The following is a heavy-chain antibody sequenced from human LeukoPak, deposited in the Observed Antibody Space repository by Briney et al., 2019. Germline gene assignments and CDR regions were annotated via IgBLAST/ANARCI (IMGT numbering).Heavy chain of an antibody. CDR3: ARLYSSSLGRVFDY. CDR2: IYNSGST. D-gene: IGHD4-11*01. J-gene: IGHJ4*02. CDR1: GGSITSYY. V-gene: IGHV4-59*01. Sequence: PSETLSLTCTVSGGSITSYYWSWIRQPPGKGLEWIGYIYNSGSTDYNPSLKSRVTISVDTSKNQFSQELSSVTAADTAVYYCARLYSSSLGRVFDYWGQGTQVTVSS.